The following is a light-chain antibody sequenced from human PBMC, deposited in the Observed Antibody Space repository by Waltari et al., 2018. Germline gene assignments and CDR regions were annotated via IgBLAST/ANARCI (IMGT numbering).Light chain of an antibody. Sequence: SSELTPPPSVSVSPGQTARLTCPGDELPNQSPFWYRQKPCQAPELLIYKDTERPSGIPERVSASSSGTTVTLTITGVQPEDEADYYCQSADSTNTYWVFGGGTKLTVL. CDR2: KDT. V-gene: IGLV3-25*03. CDR1: ELPNQS. J-gene: IGLJ2*01. CDR3: QSADSTNTYWV.